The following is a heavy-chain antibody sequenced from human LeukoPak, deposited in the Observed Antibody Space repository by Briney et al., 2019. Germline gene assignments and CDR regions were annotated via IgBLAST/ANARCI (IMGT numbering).Heavy chain of an antibody. CDR1: DGFITNYY. V-gene: IGHV4-59*06. D-gene: IGHD5-18*01. J-gene: IGHJ4*02. CDR2: IFYSGRT. CDR3: ARGGFTYGHLVV. Sequence: SETLSLTCTVSDGFITNYYWSWVRQPPGKGLEWIGDIFYSGRTYYNPSLKSRVIISMDTSSNQFSLTLSSVTAADAAMYYCARGGFTYGHLVVWGQGILVPVSS.